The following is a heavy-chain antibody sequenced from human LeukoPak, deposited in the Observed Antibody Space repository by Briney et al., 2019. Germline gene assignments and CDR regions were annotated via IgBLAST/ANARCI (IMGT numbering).Heavy chain of an antibody. V-gene: IGHV3-23*01. CDR1: GFTFSSYA. D-gene: IGHD1-26*01. CDR3: AKGGYSGSYNFDY. Sequence: GGSLRLSCAASGFTFSSYAMSWVRQAPGKGLEWVSTLVGSGGSTYYADSVKGRFTISRDNSKNTLYLQMNSLRVEDTAVYYCAKGGYSGSYNFDYRGQGTLVTVSS. CDR2: LVGSGGST. J-gene: IGHJ4*02.